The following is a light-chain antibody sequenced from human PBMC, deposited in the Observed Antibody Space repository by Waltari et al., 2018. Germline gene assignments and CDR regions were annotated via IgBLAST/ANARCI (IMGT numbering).Light chain of an antibody. CDR3: LLFFDNSRV. Sequence: QTVVTQEPSLTVSPGGTVTPTCASSAGEGTSGHPANWLQQRPGQPPSSLIFSTNDNHPTTPARFSGSLLGGKAALTLSEVQSEDEADYYCLLFFDNSRVFGGGTKLTVL. J-gene: IGLJ3*02. CDR2: STN. V-gene: IGLV7-43*01. CDR1: AGEGTSGHP.